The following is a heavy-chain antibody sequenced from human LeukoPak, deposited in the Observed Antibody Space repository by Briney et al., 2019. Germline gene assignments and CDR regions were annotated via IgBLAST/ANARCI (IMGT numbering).Heavy chain of an antibody. D-gene: IGHD4-17*01. CDR2: IIPIFGTA. Sequence: SVKVSCKASGGTFSSYAISWVRQAPGQGLEWMGGIIPIFGTANYAQKFQGRVTITADESTSTAYMELSSLRSEDTAVYYCARRLGGDYYYYYYYMDVWGKGTTVTVPS. J-gene: IGHJ6*03. CDR1: GGTFSSYA. CDR3: ARRLGGDYYYYYYYMDV. V-gene: IGHV1-69*13.